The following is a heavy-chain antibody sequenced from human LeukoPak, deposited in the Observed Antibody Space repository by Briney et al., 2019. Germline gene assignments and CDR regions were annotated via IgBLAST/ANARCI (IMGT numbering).Heavy chain of an antibody. CDR1: GFTFSSYW. V-gene: IGHV3-74*01. J-gene: IGHJ3*02. CDR2: INSDGSST. Sequence: GGSLRLSCAASGFTFSSYWMHWVRQAPGKGLVWVSRINSDGSSTSYADSVKGRFTISRDNAKNTLYLQMNSLRAEDTAVYYCARANYYGSGRAAFGIWGQGTMVTVSS. D-gene: IGHD3-10*01. CDR3: ARANYYGSGRAAFGI.